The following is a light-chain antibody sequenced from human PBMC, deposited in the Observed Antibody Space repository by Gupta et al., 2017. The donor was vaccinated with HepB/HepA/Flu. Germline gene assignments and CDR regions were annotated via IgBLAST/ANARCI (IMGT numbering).Light chain of an antibody. J-gene: IGKJ4*01. CDR2: DAS. CDR1: QSVTSY. Sequence: EIVLTQSPATLSLSPGERATLSCRASQSVTSYLPWYQQKPGQAPRLLIYDASNRASGVPSRCSGSGSGTDFTLTISSLEPEEVAVYYWQNSSYCPFTFGQGTKVEIK. CDR3: QNSSYCPFT. V-gene: IGKV3-11*01.